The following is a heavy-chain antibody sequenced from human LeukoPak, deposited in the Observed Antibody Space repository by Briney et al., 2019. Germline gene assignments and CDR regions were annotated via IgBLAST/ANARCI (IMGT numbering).Heavy chain of an antibody. J-gene: IGHJ4*02. Sequence: GGSLRLSCAASGFTFSTSNTNWVRQAPGKGLQWLSYISSSSYSKYYADSVKGRFTISRDNAEKSLYLQMNSLRDDDTAVYFCARSSLATFDSWGQGTLVTVSS. CDR1: GFTFSTSN. CDR3: ARSSLATFDS. CDR2: ISSSSYSK. V-gene: IGHV3-48*02.